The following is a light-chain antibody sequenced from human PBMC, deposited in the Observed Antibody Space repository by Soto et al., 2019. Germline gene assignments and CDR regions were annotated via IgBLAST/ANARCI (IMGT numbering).Light chain of an antibody. J-gene: IGLJ3*02. CDR3: QSYDSSLSGWV. CDR2: GNS. CDR1: SSNIGTGYD. V-gene: IGLV1-40*01. Sequence: QSVMTQPPSVSGAPGQRVTMSCTGSSSNIGTGYDVHWYQQLPGTAPKLLIYGNSNRPSGVPDRFSGSKSGTSASLAITGLQAEDEADCYCQSYDSSLSGWVFGGGTKLTVL.